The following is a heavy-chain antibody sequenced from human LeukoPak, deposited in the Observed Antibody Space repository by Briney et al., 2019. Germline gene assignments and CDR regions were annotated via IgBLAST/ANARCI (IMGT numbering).Heavy chain of an antibody. J-gene: IGHJ6*02. Sequence: SETLSLTCTVSDGSISSGGYYWSWIRQHPGKGLEWIGYIYYSGSTYYNPSLKSRVTISVDTSKNQFSLKLSSVTAADTAVYYCAAVVPAAASYGMDVWGQGTTVTVSS. V-gene: IGHV4-31*03. D-gene: IGHD2-2*01. CDR3: AAVVPAAASYGMDV. CDR2: IYYSGST. CDR1: DGSISSGGYY.